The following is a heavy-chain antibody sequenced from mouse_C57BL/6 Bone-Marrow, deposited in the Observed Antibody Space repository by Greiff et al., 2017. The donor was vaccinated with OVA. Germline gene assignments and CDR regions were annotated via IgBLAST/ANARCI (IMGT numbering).Heavy chain of an antibody. CDR2: ISDGGSYT. Sequence: EVQLQESGGGLVKPGGSLKLSCAASGFTFSSYAMSWVRQTPEQRLEWVATISDGGSYTYYPDNVKGRFTLSRDNAKNNLYLQMSHLTSEDTAMYYCARGGFYSKFDYWGQGTTLTVSS. D-gene: IGHD2-5*01. CDR1: GFTFSSYA. CDR3: ARGGFYSKFDY. J-gene: IGHJ2*01. V-gene: IGHV5-4*01.